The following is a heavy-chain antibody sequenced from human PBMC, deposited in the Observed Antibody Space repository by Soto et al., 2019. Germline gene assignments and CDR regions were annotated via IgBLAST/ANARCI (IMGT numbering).Heavy chain of an antibody. D-gene: IGHD6-13*01. Sequence: PGGSLRLSCAASGFTFSTYWMHWVRQAPGKGLMWVSRIKSDGSSTTYADSVNGRCTNSRDNAKNTLYLQMSSLRAEDTAVYYCAIEGLDTAGFFDIWGQGTMVTVSS. CDR3: AIEGLDTAGFFDI. CDR2: IKSDGSST. V-gene: IGHV3-74*01. CDR1: GFTFSTYW. J-gene: IGHJ3*02.